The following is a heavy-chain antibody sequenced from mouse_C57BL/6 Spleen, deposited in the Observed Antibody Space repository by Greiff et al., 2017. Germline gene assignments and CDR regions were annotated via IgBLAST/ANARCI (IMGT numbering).Heavy chain of an antibody. CDR3: ARNYGSSYGAMDD. CDR1: GYAFSSSW. Sequence: QVQLQQSGPELVKPGASVKISCKASGYAFSSSWMNWVKQRPGKGLEWIGRIYPGDGDTNYNGKFKGKATLTADKSSSTAYMQLSSLTSADSAVYFCARNYGSSYGAMDDWGQGTSVTVSS. CDR2: IYPGDGDT. V-gene: IGHV1-82*01. D-gene: IGHD1-1*01. J-gene: IGHJ4*01.